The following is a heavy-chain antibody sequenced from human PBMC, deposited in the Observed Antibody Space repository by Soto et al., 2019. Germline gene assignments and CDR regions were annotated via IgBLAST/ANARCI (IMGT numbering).Heavy chain of an antibody. CDR3: ARGDTYFDY. J-gene: IGHJ4*02. D-gene: IGHD5-18*01. V-gene: IGHV4-59*01. Sequence: SETLSLTCTVSGGSISSYYWSWIRQPPGKGLEWIGYIYYSGSTNYNPSLKSRVTISVDTSKNQFSLKLSSVTAADTAVYYCARGDTYFDYWGQGTLVTVSS. CDR1: GGSISSYY. CDR2: IYYSGST.